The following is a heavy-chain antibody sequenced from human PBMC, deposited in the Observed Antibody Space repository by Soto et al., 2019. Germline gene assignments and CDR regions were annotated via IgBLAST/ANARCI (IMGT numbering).Heavy chain of an antibody. Sequence: SETLSLTCTVSGDSINNYYWGWIRQPPGKGLEWIGCISYSGSTNYNPSLQSRITISVDTSKNKFSLKLRSVTAADTAVYYCARPGTYGDWPLGYWGQGALVTVSS. D-gene: IGHD1-26*01. V-gene: IGHV4-59*01. J-gene: IGHJ4*02. CDR3: ARPGTYGDWPLGY. CDR2: ISYSGST. CDR1: GDSINNYY.